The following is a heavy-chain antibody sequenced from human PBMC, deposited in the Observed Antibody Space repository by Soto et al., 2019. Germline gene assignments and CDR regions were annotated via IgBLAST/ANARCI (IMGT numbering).Heavy chain of an antibody. D-gene: IGHD3-22*01. Sequence: PSETLSLTCTVSGGSISSGGYYWSWIRQHPGKGLEWIGYIYYSGSTYYNPSLKSRVTISVDTSKNQFSLKLSSVTAADTAVYYCARGRGDYYYPPLNWFDPWGQGTLVTVSS. J-gene: IGHJ5*02. V-gene: IGHV4-31*03. CDR1: GGSISSGGYY. CDR2: IYYSGST. CDR3: ARGRGDYYYPPLNWFDP.